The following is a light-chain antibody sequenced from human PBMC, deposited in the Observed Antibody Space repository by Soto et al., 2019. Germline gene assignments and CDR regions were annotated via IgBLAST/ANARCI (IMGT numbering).Light chain of an antibody. V-gene: IGLV6-57*03. CDR1: SGSIASNY. CDR3: QSFHNNTWV. J-gene: IGLJ3*02. CDR2: EDN. Sequence: NFLLTQPHSVSESPGRTVTISCTRSSGSIASNYVHWYQQRPGSAPTTVIYEDNQRPSGVPDRFSGSIDSSSNSSSLTISGLKTDDEADFYCQSFHNNTWVFGGGTQLTVL.